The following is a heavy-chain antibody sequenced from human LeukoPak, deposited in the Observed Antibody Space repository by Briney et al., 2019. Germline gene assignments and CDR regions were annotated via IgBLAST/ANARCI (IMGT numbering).Heavy chain of an antibody. Sequence: SETLSLTCTVSGGPISSYYWIWIRHPPGKGLEEIGYIYYSGSTNYYLSLKSRLTISVDTSKNQFSLKLSSVTAADTAVYYCARQGVTPFYYYYGMDVWGQGTTVTVSS. CDR2: IYYSGST. J-gene: IGHJ6*02. CDR3: ARQGVTPFYYYYGMDV. D-gene: IGHD3-10*01. V-gene: IGHV4-59*08. CDR1: GGPISSYY.